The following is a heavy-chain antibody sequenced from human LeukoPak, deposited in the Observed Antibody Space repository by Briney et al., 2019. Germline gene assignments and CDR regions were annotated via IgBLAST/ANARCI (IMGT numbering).Heavy chain of an antibody. J-gene: IGHJ4*02. CDR2: ISSSGSTI. CDR1: GFTFSDYY. V-gene: IGHV3-11*01. Sequence: GGPLRLSCAASGFTFSDYYMSWIRQAPGKGLEWVSYISSSGSTIYYADSVKGRFTIPRDNAKNSLYLQMNSLRAEDTAVYYCARVSSGLNVWGSYRNLDYWGQGTLVTVSS. CDR3: ARVSSGLNVWGSYRNLDY. D-gene: IGHD3-16*02.